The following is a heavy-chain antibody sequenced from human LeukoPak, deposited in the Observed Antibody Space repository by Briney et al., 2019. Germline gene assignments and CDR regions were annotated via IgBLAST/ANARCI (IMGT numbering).Heavy chain of an antibody. V-gene: IGHV3-23*01. D-gene: IGHD4-17*01. CDR3: AKDDYGDYVGDY. J-gene: IGHJ4*02. CDR2: ITGSGGST. Sequence: PGGSLRLSCAASGFTFSSYGLSWVRQAPGKGLEWVSSITGSGGSTHYADSVKGRFTISRDNSKNTLFLQMSSLRAEDTAVYYCAKDDYGDYVGDYWGQGTLVTVSS. CDR1: GFTFSSYG.